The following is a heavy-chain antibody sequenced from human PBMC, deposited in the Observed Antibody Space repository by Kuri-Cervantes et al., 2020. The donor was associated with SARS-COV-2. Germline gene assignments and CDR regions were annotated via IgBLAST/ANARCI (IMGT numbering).Heavy chain of an antibody. CDR1: GFTFANYA. CDR2: ISVSGGTT. CDR3: AKETFGVLDV. Sequence: GGSLRLSCVASGFTFANYAMRWVRQAPGKGLEWVSFISVSGGTTYFADSVKGRFTISRDNSKDTVFMQMNSLRAEDTAVYYCAKETFGVLDVWGKGTTVTVSS. V-gene: IGHV3-23*01. D-gene: IGHD3-3*01. J-gene: IGHJ6*04.